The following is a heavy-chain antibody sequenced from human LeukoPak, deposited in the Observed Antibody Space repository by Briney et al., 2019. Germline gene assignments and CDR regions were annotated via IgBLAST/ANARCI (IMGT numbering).Heavy chain of an antibody. V-gene: IGHV3-23*01. CDR3: ARGGPGSGNLLWFGESPIDDSNYMDV. CDR1: GFTFSNYG. CDR2: ITGNGGTT. J-gene: IGHJ6*03. D-gene: IGHD3-10*01. Sequence: GGTQRLSCAASGFTFSNYGMNWARQAPGKGLEWVSGITGNGGTTYYADSVRGRFTISRDNSKNTVYLQMNSLRAEDTAVYYCARGGPGSGNLLWFGESPIDDSNYMDVWGKGTTVTISS.